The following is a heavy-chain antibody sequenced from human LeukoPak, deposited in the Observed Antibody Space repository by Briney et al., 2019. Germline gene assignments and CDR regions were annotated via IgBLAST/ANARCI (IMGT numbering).Heavy chain of an antibody. D-gene: IGHD3-9*01. J-gene: IGHJ5*02. V-gene: IGHV4-34*01. CDR3: AREAPYYDILTGPKGGWFDP. Sequence: PSETLSLTCAVYGGSFSGYYWSWIRQPPGKGLEWIGEINHSGSTNYNPSLKSRVTISVDTSKNQFSLKLSSVTAADTAVYHCAREAPYYDILTGPKGGWFDPWGQGTLVTVSS. CDR2: INHSGST. CDR1: GGSFSGYY.